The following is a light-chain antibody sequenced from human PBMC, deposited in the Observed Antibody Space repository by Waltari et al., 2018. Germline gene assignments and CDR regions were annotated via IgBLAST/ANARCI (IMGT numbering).Light chain of an antibody. CDR3: LQDYIYPWT. J-gene: IGKJ1*01. Sequence: AIQMTQSPSSLSASVGDRVTSTCRASQGIRNDLGWYQQKPGKAPKVLIYAASSLQSGVPSRFSGSGSGTDFTLTISSLQPDDFATYYCLQDYIYPWTFGQGTKVEIK. V-gene: IGKV1-6*01. CDR1: QGIRND. CDR2: AAS.